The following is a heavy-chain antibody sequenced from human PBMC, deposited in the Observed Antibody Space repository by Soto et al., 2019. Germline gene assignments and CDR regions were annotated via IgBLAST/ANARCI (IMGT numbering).Heavy chain of an antibody. CDR3: ASSGTSGLAT. V-gene: IGHV3-23*01. D-gene: IGHD2-2*01. J-gene: IGHJ5*02. Sequence: EVQLLESGGGLVQPGGSLRLSCAASGFTFSSYAMSWVRQAPGKGLEWVLAISGSGGNTYYADSVKGRFTSSRDNSKNTLFLQMYSLRAEDTAVYYCASSGTSGLATWGEGTMVSVSS. CDR2: ISGSGGNT. CDR1: GFTFSSYA.